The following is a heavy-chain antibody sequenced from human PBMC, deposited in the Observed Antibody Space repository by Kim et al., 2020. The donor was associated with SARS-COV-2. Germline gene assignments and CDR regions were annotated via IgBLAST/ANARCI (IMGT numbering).Heavy chain of an antibody. J-gene: IGHJ4*02. CDR3: ARLSDCHRGY. Sequence: SETLSLTCTVSGGSISSGSYYWSWIRQPAGKGLEWIGRIHTRGTTNYNPSLKSRVTISSDTSQNQFSLKLTSVTAADTAVYYCARLSDCHRGYWGQGTLVTVSS. V-gene: IGHV4-61*02. CDR2: IHTRGTT. CDR1: GGSISSGSYY. D-gene: IGHD2-21*01.